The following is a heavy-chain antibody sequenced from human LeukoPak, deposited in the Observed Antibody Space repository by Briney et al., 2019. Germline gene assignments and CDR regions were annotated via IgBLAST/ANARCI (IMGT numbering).Heavy chain of an antibody. CDR2: ISWDDYK. D-gene: IGHD6-19*01. V-gene: IGHV2-5*02. Sequence: SGPTLVKPTQTLTLTCTFSGFSLSSNGVGVAWIRQPPGKALEWLALISWDDYKRSNPFLRSRLSITKDTSKNQVVLTMTNMDPVXXAXYYCAHSGYNSGFYFDYWGQGTLVTVSS. J-gene: IGHJ4*02. CDR3: AHSGYNSGFYFDY. CDR1: GFSLSSNGVG.